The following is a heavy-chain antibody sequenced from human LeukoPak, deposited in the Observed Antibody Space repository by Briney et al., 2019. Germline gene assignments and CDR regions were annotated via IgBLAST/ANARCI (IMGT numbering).Heavy chain of an antibody. Sequence: SSVKVSCKASGGTFSSYTISWVRQAPGQGLEWMGRIIPILGIANYAQKFQGRVTITADKSTSTAYMELSSLRSEDTAVYYCARDPRGYGGYDFDYWGQGTLVTVSS. D-gene: IGHD4-17*01. CDR2: IIPILGIA. J-gene: IGHJ4*02. CDR3: ARDPRGYGGYDFDY. CDR1: GGTFSSYT. V-gene: IGHV1-69*04.